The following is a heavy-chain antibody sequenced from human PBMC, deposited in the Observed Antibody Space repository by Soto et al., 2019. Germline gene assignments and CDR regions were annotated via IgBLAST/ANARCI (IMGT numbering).Heavy chain of an antibody. CDR1: GFTFSSYA. Sequence: GGSLRLSCADSGFTFSSYAMHWVRQAPGKGLEWVAVISYDGSNKYYADSVKGRFTISRDNSKNTLYLQMNSLRAEDTAVYYCARDRGKYSSSRPFPYYYYGMDVWGQGTTVTAP. D-gene: IGHD6-13*01. J-gene: IGHJ6*02. CDR2: ISYDGSNK. CDR3: ARDRGKYSSSRPFPYYYYGMDV. V-gene: IGHV3-30-3*01.